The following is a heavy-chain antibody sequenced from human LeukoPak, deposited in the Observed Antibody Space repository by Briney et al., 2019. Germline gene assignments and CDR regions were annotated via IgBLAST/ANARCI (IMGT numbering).Heavy chain of an antibody. CDR2: ISSSSSYI. Sequence: PGGSLRLSCAASGFTFSSYSMNWVRHAPGKGLEWVSSISSSSSYIYYADSVKGRFTIPRDNAKNSLYLQMNSLRAEHTVMYYCARGSAVRYFDWLLSAFDYWGQGTLVTVSS. CDR1: GFTFSSYS. D-gene: IGHD3-9*01. J-gene: IGHJ4*02. V-gene: IGHV3-21*01. CDR3: ARGSAVRYFDWLLSAFDY.